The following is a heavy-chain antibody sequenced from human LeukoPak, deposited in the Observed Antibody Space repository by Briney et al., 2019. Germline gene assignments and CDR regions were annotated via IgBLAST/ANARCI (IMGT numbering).Heavy chain of an antibody. Sequence: GGSLRLSCAASGFTFSSYAMSWVRQAPGKGLEWVSAISGSGGSTYYADSVKGRFTISRDNSKNTLYPQMNSLRAEDTAVYYCAKGGYYYGSGRSYYLDYWGQGTLVTVSS. D-gene: IGHD3-10*01. CDR2: ISGSGGST. CDR1: GFTFSSYA. J-gene: IGHJ4*02. CDR3: AKGGYYYGSGRSYYLDY. V-gene: IGHV3-23*01.